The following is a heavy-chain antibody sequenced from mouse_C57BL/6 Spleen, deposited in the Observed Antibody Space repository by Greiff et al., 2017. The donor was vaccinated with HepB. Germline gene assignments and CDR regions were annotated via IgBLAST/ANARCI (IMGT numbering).Heavy chain of an antibody. CDR1: GYAFSSSW. V-gene: IGHV1-82*01. CDR3: ASYGGYFDY. D-gene: IGHD1-1*02. CDR2: IYPGDGDT. J-gene: IGHJ2*01. Sequence: VKLQQSGPELVKPGASVKISCKASGYAFSSSWMNWVKQRPGKGLEWIGRIYPGDGDTNYNGKFKGKATLTADKSSSTAYMQLSSLTSEDSAVYFCASYGGYFDYWGQGTTLTVSS.